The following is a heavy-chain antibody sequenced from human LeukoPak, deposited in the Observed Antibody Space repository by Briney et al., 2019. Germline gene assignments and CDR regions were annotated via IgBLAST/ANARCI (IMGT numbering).Heavy chain of an antibody. Sequence: GGSLRLSCAASGFTVSSNYMSWVRQAPGKGLEWVSVIYSGGSTYYADSVKGRFTISRDNSKNTLYLQMNSLRAEDTAVYYCAKDGRYYDFWSGYLNDAFDIWGQGTMVTVSS. CDR3: AKDGRYYDFWSGYLNDAFDI. J-gene: IGHJ3*02. CDR2: IYSGGST. D-gene: IGHD3-3*01. V-gene: IGHV3-53*01. CDR1: GFTVSSNY.